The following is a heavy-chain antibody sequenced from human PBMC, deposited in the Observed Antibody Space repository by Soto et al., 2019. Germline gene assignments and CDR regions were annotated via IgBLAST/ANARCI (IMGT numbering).Heavy chain of an antibody. V-gene: IGHV3-30*18. Sequence: PGGSLRLSCAASGFTFSSYGMHWVRQAPGKGLEWVAVISYDGSNKYYADSVKGRFTISRDNSKNTLYLQMNSLRAEDTAVYYCAKDRYSYATLDYWGQGTLVTVSS. D-gene: IGHD5-18*01. CDR3: AKDRYSYATLDY. J-gene: IGHJ4*02. CDR1: GFTFSSYG. CDR2: ISYDGSNK.